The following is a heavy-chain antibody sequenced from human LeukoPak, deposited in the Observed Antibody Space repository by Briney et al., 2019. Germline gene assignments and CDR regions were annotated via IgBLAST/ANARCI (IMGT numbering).Heavy chain of an antibody. V-gene: IGHV3-21*01. CDR3: ARDRIVGATGAFDI. CDR1: GFTFSSYE. D-gene: IGHD1-26*01. J-gene: IGHJ3*02. CDR2: ISSSSSYI. Sequence: PGGSLRLSCAVSGFTFSSYEMNWVRQAPGKGLEWVSSISSSSSYIYYADSVKGRFTISRDNAKNSLYLQMNSLRAEDTAVYHCARDRIVGATGAFDIWGQGTMVTVSS.